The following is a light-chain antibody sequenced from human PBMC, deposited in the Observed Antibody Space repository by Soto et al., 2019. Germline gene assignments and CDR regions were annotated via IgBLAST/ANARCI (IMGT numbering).Light chain of an antibody. V-gene: IGKV3-15*01. J-gene: IGKJ5*01. CDR3: QQYNNWPPDT. CDR2: GAS. Sequence: EIVMTQSPATLSVSPGERATLSCRASQSVSSNLVWYQQKPGQAPRLLIYGASTRATGIPARFSGSGAGTKFTLTISSLQSEDVAVFYCQQYNNWPPDTFGQGTRLEIK. CDR1: QSVSSN.